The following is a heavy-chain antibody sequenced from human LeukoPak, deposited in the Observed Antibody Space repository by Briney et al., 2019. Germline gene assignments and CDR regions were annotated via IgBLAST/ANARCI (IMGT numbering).Heavy chain of an antibody. CDR2: IYHSGST. J-gene: IGHJ4*02. Sequence: SGTLSLTCAVSGGSISSSNWWSWVRPPPGKGLEWIGEIYHSGSTNYNPSLKSRVTISVDKSKNQFSLKLSSVTAADTAVYYCAREGGSYYDSSGYYDYWGQGTLVTVSS. V-gene: IGHV4-4*02. D-gene: IGHD3-22*01. CDR3: AREGGSYYDSSGYYDY. CDR1: GGSISSSNW.